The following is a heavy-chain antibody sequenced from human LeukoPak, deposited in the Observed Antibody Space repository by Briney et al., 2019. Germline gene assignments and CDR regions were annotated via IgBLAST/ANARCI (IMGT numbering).Heavy chain of an antibody. V-gene: IGHV1-46*01. Sequence: EASVKVSCKASGYTFTTYYMHWVRQAPGQGLEWMGIVNPSGDNTTHAQKFQGRVTMTKDTSTSAVHMELSSLRSEDTAVYCCARGSSYINPPDYWGQGTLVTVSS. J-gene: IGHJ4*02. CDR1: GYTFTTYY. D-gene: IGHD4-11*01. CDR3: ARGSSYINPPDY. CDR2: VNPSGDNT.